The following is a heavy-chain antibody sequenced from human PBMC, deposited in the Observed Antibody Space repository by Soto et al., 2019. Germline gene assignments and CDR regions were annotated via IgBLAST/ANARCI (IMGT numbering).Heavy chain of an antibody. Sequence: ASVKVSCKASGYNFTNYHIHWVRQAPGQGLEWMGWISSYTGNTYYQHSANTEYAQKFQGRVTMTRDTSTSTVYMELSSLRSEDTAVYYCARGPGPGDYGGNSEASFDYWGQGTLVTVSS. CDR1: GYNFTNYH. V-gene: IGHV1-18*04. D-gene: IGHD4-17*01. J-gene: IGHJ4*02. CDR3: ARGPGPGDYGGNSEASFDY. CDR2: ISSYTGNTYYQHSANT.